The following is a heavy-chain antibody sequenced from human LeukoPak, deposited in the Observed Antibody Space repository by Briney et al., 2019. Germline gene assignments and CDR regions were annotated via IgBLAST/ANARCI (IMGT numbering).Heavy chain of an antibody. CDR3: AKGDYYCSGSTFKNGMDV. CDR1: GFTFSSYA. CDR2: VTASAGNT. D-gene: IGHD3-10*01. J-gene: IGHJ6*02. V-gene: IGHV3-23*01. Sequence: GGSLRLSCAASGFTFSSYAMSWVRQAPGKGLEWVSAVTASAGNTYYADSAKGRFTISRDNSKNTLYLQVNSLRAEDTAVYYCAKGDYYCSGSTFKNGMDVWGQGTTVTVSS.